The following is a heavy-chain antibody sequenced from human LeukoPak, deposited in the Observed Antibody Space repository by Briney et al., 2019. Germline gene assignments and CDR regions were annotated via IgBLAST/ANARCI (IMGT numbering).Heavy chain of an antibody. CDR1: GFTFSDYN. Sequence: GGSLRLSCAASGFTFSDYNMNWVRRAPGKGLEWVSYISVGSTTKYYADSVKGRFTISRDNSKNTLFLQMSSLRAEDTAVYYCAKTSAGIRGGYFDYWGQGTLVTVSS. D-gene: IGHD3-10*01. V-gene: IGHV3-48*01. J-gene: IGHJ4*02. CDR2: ISVGSTTK. CDR3: AKTSAGIRGGYFDY.